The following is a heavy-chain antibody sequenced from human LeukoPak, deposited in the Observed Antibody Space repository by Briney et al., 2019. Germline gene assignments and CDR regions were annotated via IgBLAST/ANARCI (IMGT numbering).Heavy chain of an antibody. CDR1: GFTFSSYG. CDR3: WARRPHYGDYYGLDV. D-gene: IGHD4/OR15-4a*01. Sequence: GGSLRLSCAASGFTFSSYGMHWVRQAPGKGLEWVAVISYDGSHKYSADSVKGRFTISRNNSKNTLYLQMNTLRTEDTAVYFCWARRPHYGDYYGLDVWGHGTTVTVSS. CDR2: ISYDGSHK. V-gene: IGHV3-30*03. J-gene: IGHJ6*02.